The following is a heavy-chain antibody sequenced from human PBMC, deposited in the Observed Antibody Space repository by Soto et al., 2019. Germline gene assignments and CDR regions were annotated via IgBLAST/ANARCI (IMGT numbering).Heavy chain of an antibody. V-gene: IGHV1-69*13. CDR3: ASDGGDYTLNYGMDV. D-gene: IGHD1-26*01. CDR2: IIPIFGTA. CDR1: GGTFSSYA. Sequence: SVKVSCKASGGTFSSYAISWVRQAPGQGLEWMGGIIPIFGTANYAQKFQGRVTITADESTSTAYMELSSLRSEDTAVYYCASDGGDYTLNYGMDVWGQGTTVTVSS. J-gene: IGHJ6*02.